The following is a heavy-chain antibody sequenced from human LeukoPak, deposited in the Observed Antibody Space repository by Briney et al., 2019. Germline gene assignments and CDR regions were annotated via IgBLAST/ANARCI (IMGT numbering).Heavy chain of an antibody. D-gene: IGHD3-3*01. J-gene: IGHJ4*02. CDR2: INHTGST. CDR3: ATGPRWYFDY. V-gene: IGHV4-34*01. CDR1: GGSFSGYY. Sequence: SETLSLTCAVYGGSFSGYYWSWIRQPPGKGLEWIGEINHTGSTNYNPSLKSRVTISVDTSKNQFSLKLNSLTAADTAVYYCATGPRWYFDYWGQGTLVTVSS.